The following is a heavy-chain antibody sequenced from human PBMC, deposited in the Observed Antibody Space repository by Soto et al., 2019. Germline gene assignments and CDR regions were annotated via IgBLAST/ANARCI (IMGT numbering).Heavy chain of an antibody. J-gene: IGHJ5*02. CDR1: GGSFSGYY. CDR2: INHSGST. CDR3: ARDTITMVRGVISHWFDP. V-gene: IGHV4-34*01. D-gene: IGHD3-10*01. Sequence: SETLSLTCAVYGGSFSGYYWSWIRQPPGKGLEWIGEINHSGSTNYNPSLKSRVTISVDTSKNQFSLKLSSVTAADTAVYYCARDTITMVRGVISHWFDPWGQGTLVTVSS.